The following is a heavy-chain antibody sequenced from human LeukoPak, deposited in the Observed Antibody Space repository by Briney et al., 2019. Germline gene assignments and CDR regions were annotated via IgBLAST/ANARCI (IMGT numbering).Heavy chain of an antibody. Sequence: SGGSLRLSXAASGFTFRRYWMSWVSQAPGKGLEWLANIKEDGSEKYYVDSVEGRFTISRDNSKNTLYLQMNSLRAEDTAVYYCAKAGNERGYSGFDYYYYYYYMDVWGKGTTVTVSS. D-gene: IGHD5-12*01. CDR3: AKAGNERGYSGFDYYYYYYYMDV. CDR1: GFTFRRYW. V-gene: IGHV3-7*03. CDR2: IKEDGSEK. J-gene: IGHJ6*03.